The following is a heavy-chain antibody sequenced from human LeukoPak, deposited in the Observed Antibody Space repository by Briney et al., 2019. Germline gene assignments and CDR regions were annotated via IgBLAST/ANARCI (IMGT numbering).Heavy chain of an antibody. CDR2: IKQDGSEK. D-gene: IGHD4-17*01. Sequence: GGSLRLFCVASGFAFSSYWMSWVRQAPGKGLEWVANIKQDGSEKYYVDSVKGRFTISRDNAKNSLYLQMNSLRAEDTAMYYCARDFNYGDFDYWGQGTLVTVSS. CDR3: ARDFNYGDFDY. J-gene: IGHJ4*02. V-gene: IGHV3-7*05. CDR1: GFAFSSYW.